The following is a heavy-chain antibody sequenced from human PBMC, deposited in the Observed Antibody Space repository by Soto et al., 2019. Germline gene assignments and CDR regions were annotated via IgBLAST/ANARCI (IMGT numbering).Heavy chain of an antibody. CDR1: GFTFDDYA. D-gene: IGHD6-19*01. Sequence: GGSLRLSWAASGFTFDDYAMHWVRQAPGKGLEWVSGISWNSGSIGYADSVKGRFTISRDNAKNSLYLQMNSLRAEDTALYYCAKDIIAVAGPKGAFDIWGQGTMVTVSS. J-gene: IGHJ3*02. CDR2: ISWNSGSI. V-gene: IGHV3-9*01. CDR3: AKDIIAVAGPKGAFDI.